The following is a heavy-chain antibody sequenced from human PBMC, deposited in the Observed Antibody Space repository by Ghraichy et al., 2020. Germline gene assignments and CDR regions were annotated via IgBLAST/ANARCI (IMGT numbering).Heavy chain of an antibody. CDR2: IKQDGSEK. CDR3: ARNQRYYYYYGMDV. CDR1: GFTFSSYW. Sequence: GGSLRLSCAASGFTFSSYWMSWVRQAPGKGLEWVANIKQDGSEKYYVDSVKGRFTISRDNAKNSLYLQMNSLRAEDTAVYYCARNQRYYYYYGMDVWGQGTTVTVSS. J-gene: IGHJ6*02. D-gene: IGHD5-24*01. V-gene: IGHV3-7*01.